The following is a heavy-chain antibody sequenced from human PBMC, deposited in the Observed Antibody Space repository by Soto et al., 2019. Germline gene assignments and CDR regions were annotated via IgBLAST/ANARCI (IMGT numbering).Heavy chain of an antibody. CDR1: GFTFSSYG. D-gene: IGHD3-22*01. Sequence: QVPLVESGGGVVQPGRSLRLSCAASGFTFSSYGMHWVRQAPGKGLEWVAVIWYDGSNKYYADSVKGRFTISRDNSKNTLYLQMNSLRAEDTAVYYCARGVDYYDSSGYDCFDYWGQGTLVTVSS. J-gene: IGHJ4*02. CDR3: ARGVDYYDSSGYDCFDY. V-gene: IGHV3-33*01. CDR2: IWYDGSNK.